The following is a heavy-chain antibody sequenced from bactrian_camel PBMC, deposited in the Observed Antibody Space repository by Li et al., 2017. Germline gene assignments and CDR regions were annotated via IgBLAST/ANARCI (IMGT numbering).Heavy chain of an antibody. D-gene: IGHD1*01. CDR3: ARGFTSRSGSLCLTDNSRDWVML. J-gene: IGHJ4*01. CDR2: TYTAHGFDAT. CDR1: VSTYSPDQ. V-gene: IGHV3S54*01. Sequence: HVQLVESGGGSVQAGGSLTLSCVVSVSTYSPDQIGWFRQRLYEHREGVATTYTAHGFDATRYADSVKGRFTVSQDSAKNTLLLEMNGLKPDDTAMYYCARGFTSRSGSLCLTDNSRDWVMLWGLGTQVTVS.